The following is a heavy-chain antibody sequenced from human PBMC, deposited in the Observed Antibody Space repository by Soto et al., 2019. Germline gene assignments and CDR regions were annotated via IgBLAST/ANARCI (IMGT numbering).Heavy chain of an antibody. V-gene: IGHV4-59*01. CDR3: ARDDSSSWSDAFDI. Sequence: SETLSLTCTVSGGSISSYYWSWIRQPPGKGLEWIGYIYYSGSTNYNPSLKSRVTISVDTSKNQFSLKLSSVTAADTAVYYCARDDSSSWSDAFDIWGQGTMVTVSS. CDR2: IYYSGST. D-gene: IGHD6-13*01. J-gene: IGHJ3*02. CDR1: GGSISSYY.